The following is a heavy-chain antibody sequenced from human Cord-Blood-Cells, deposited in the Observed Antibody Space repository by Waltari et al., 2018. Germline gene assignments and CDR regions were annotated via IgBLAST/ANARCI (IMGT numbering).Heavy chain of an antibody. CDR1: GGSFSGYY. D-gene: IGHD2-15*01. CDR3: ASIRTRYCSGGSCYKLGDY. J-gene: IGHJ4*02. V-gene: IGHV4-34*01. CDR2: INHSGSN. Sequence: QVQLQQWGAGLLKPSETLSLTCAVYGGSFSGYYLSWIRQTPGRGLEWIGEINHSGSNNYNPSLKSRVTISVDTSKNQFSLKLSSVTAADTAVYYCASIRTRYCSGGSCYKLGDYWGQGTLVTVSS.